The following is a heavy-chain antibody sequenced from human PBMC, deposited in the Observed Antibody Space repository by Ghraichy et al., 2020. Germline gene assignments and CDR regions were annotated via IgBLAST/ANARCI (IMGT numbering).Heavy chain of an antibody. J-gene: IGHJ4*02. CDR2: ISGTGGST. D-gene: IGHD5-12*01. CDR1: GFTFSSYA. CDR3: AKGADSGYASPDY. Sequence: GGSLRLSCAASGFTFSSYALSWVRQAPGKGLEWVSAISGTGGSTYYADSVKGRFNISRDNSKNTLYMPMNSLRAEDTAIYYCAKGADSGYASPDYWGQGTLVTVSS. V-gene: IGHV3-23*01.